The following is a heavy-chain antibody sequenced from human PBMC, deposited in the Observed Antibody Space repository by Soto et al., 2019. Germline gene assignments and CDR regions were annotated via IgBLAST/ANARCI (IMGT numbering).Heavy chain of an antibody. J-gene: IGHJ6*02. Sequence: GGSLRPSCPASGFTFGYYALSWVRQAAREGLGLGGFIRSKAYGGTTEYAASVKGRFTISRDDSKSIAYLQMNSLKTEDTAVYYCTRDQHYYYYGMDVWGQGTTVPVSS. CDR1: GFTFGYYA. V-gene: IGHV3-49*04. CDR2: IRSKAYGGTT. CDR3: TRDQHYYYYGMDV.